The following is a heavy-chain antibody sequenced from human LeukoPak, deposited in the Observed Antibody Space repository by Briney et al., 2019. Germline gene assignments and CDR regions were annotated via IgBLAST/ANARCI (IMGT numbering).Heavy chain of an antibody. D-gene: IGHD3-10*01. Sequence: SDTLSLTCTVSGGSIRSYYWSWIRQPPGKGLEWIGYIYYSGNNNYNPSLKRRVTISVDTSKKQFSLKMSSVAAADTAVYYCATDNSYGSGSYYTWGQGTLVTVSS. V-gene: IGHV4-59*01. CDR3: ATDNSYGSGSYYT. CDR2: IYYSGNN. CDR1: GGSIRSYY. J-gene: IGHJ4*02.